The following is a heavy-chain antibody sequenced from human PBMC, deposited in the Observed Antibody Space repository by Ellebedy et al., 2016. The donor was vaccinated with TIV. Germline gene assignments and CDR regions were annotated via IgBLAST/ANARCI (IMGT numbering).Heavy chain of an antibody. CDR3: ARTDCSGRSCYSFFNH. V-gene: IGHV3-53*01. CDR1: GFTFSSNY. CDR2: QHSTDIP. J-gene: IGHJ1*01. D-gene: IGHD2-8*02. Sequence: GESLKISCVASGFTFSSNYMFWVRQAPGKGLEWVALQHSTDIPYYADSVRGRFTVSRDDSQNKLFLQLNNLGRDDTAVYYCARTDCSGRSCYSFFNHWGQGTLVTVSS.